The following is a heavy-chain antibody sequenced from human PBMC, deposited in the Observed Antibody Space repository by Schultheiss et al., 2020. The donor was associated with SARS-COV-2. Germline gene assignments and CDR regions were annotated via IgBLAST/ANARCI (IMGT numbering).Heavy chain of an antibody. Sequence: GSLRLSCAVYGGSFSGYYWSWIRQPPWKGLEWIGEINHSGSTNYNPSLKSRVTISVDTSKNQFSLKLSSVTAADTAVYYCASVGTLGYCSGGSCYSRGKSNYYGMDVWGQGTTVRLL. J-gene: IGHJ6*02. V-gene: IGHV4-34*01. CDR2: INHSGST. CDR3: ASVGTLGYCSGGSCYSRGKSNYYGMDV. D-gene: IGHD2-15*01. CDR1: GGSFSGYY.